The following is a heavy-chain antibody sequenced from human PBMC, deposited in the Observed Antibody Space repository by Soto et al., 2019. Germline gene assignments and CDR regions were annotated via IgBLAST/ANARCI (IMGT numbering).Heavy chain of an antibody. CDR2: ISGSGGST. J-gene: IGHJ6*03. CDR1: GFTFSSYA. CDR3: AKDSFDWLLPRWYYYYYMDV. Sequence: GGSLRLSCAASGFTFSSYAMSWVRQAPGKGLEWVSAISGSGGSTYYADSVKGRFTISRDNSKNTLYMQMNSLRAEDTAVYYCAKDSFDWLLPRWYYYYYMDVWGKGTTVTVSS. V-gene: IGHV3-23*01. D-gene: IGHD3-9*01.